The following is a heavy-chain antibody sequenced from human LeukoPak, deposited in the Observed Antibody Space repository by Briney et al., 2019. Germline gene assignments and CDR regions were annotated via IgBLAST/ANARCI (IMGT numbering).Heavy chain of an antibody. V-gene: IGHV1-2*02. Sequence: ASVKVSCKASGYTFTGYYMHWVRQAPGQGLEWMGWINPNSGGTNYAQKFQGRVTMTRDTSISTAYMELSRLRSDDTAVYYCAREQAAAAGNDYWGQGTLVTVSS. D-gene: IGHD6-13*01. CDR1: GYTFTGYY. J-gene: IGHJ4*02. CDR2: INPNSGGT. CDR3: AREQAAAAGNDY.